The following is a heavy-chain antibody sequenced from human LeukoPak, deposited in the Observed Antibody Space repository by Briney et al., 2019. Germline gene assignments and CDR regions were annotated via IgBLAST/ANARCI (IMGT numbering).Heavy chain of an antibody. Sequence: GGSLRLSCTVSGFSVSAIYMSWVRQAPGKGLQWVSVIYGAGTSFHAESLEGRFTVSRDNAKNSLYLQMNSLRAEDTAVYYCARLEDSSGYYYFDYWGQGTLVTVSS. D-gene: IGHD3-22*01. J-gene: IGHJ4*02. CDR1: GFSVSAIY. CDR3: ARLEDSSGYYYFDY. V-gene: IGHV3-66*04. CDR2: IYGAGTS.